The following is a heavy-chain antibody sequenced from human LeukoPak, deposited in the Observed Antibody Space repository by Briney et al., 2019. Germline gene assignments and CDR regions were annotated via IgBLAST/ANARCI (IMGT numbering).Heavy chain of an antibody. Sequence: SQTLSLTCTVSGGSISSGDYYWSWIRQPPGKGLEWIGYIYYSGSTYYNPSLKSRVTISVDTSKNQFSLKLSSVTAADTALYYCARVVVVPAATSVQWRDAFDIWGQGTMVTVSS. CDR3: ARVVVVPAATSVQWRDAFDI. V-gene: IGHV4-30-4*01. CDR1: GGSISSGDYY. J-gene: IGHJ3*02. D-gene: IGHD2-2*01. CDR2: IYYSGST.